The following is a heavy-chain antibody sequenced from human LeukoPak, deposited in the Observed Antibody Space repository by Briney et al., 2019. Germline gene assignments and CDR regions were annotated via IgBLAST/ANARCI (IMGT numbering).Heavy chain of an antibody. Sequence: PSETLSLTCTVSGGSSSNYYWSWIRHPPGKGLEWIGYIYYSGSTNYNPSLKSRVTISVDTSKNQFSLKLSSVTAADTAVYYCARSITSTGTGDYWGQGTLVTVSS. CDR1: GGSSSNYY. J-gene: IGHJ4*02. CDR2: IYYSGST. CDR3: ARSITSTGTGDY. D-gene: IGHD4-17*01. V-gene: IGHV4-59*01.